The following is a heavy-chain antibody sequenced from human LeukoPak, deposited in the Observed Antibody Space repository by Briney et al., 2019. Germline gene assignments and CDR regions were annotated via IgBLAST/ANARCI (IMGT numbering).Heavy chain of an antibody. J-gene: IGHJ4*02. V-gene: IGHV4-31*03. Sequence: PSETLSLTCTVSGGSISSGGYYWSWIRQHPGKGLEWIGYIYYSGSTYYNPSLKSRVTISVDTSKNQFSLKLSSVTAADTAVYYCASGHCSSTSCSYYFDCWGQGTLVTVSS. D-gene: IGHD2-2*01. CDR2: IYYSGST. CDR1: GGSISSGGYY. CDR3: ASGHCSSTSCSYYFDC.